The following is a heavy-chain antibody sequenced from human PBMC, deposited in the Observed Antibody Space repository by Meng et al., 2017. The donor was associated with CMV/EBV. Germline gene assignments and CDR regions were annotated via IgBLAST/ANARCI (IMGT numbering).Heavy chain of an antibody. J-gene: IGHJ6*02. CDR2: IKQDGSEK. Sequence: GESLKISCAASGFTVSSYWMSWVRQAPGKGLGWVANIKQDGSEKYYVDSVKGRFTISRDNAKNSLYLQMNSLRAEDTAVYYCARDRLDFWSGYSTYYYYYGMDVWGQGTTVTVSS. CDR1: GFTVSSYW. CDR3: ARDRLDFWSGYSTYYYYYGMDV. V-gene: IGHV3-7*01. D-gene: IGHD3-3*01.